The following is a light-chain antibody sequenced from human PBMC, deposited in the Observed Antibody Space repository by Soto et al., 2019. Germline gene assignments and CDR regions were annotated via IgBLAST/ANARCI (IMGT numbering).Light chain of an antibody. J-gene: IGKJ1*01. Sequence: DIQMTQSPSTLSASVGDTVTCRASQSVSGWLAWYQQKPGEAPKLLIYDASALPRGVPSRFSGSGSGTKFTLTIASLQPDDFATYYCQQYETFSGTFGPGTKVDIK. CDR1: QSVSGW. V-gene: IGKV1-5*01. CDR2: DAS. CDR3: QQYETFSGT.